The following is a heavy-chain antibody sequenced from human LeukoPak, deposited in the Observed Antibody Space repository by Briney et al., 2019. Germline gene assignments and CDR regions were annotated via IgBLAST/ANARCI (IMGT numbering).Heavy chain of an antibody. CDR1: GGSISSYY. V-gene: IGHV4-4*07. CDR2: IYTSGST. J-gene: IGHJ4*02. Sequence: SETLSLTCTVSGGSISSYYWSWIRQPAGKGLEWIGRIYTSGSTNYNPSLKSRVTMSVDTSKNQFSLKLSSVTAADTAVYYCAGETRYYYDSSGFDYWGQGTLVTVSS. CDR3: AGETRYYYDSSGFDY. D-gene: IGHD3-22*01.